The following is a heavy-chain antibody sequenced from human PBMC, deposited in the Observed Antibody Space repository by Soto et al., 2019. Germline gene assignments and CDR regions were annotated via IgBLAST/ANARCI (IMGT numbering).Heavy chain of an antibody. CDR3: AHRHTSVAGAFDY. CDR2: IYWDDNQ. Sequence: QITLKESGPTLVKPTQTLTLTCTFSGVSLTSSGMSVGWIRQPPGKALEWLALIYWDDNQRYSPSLRGRLTVNKDTSKNQVVLTMTNMDAVDTATYYCAHRHTSVAGAFDYWGQGTLVTVS. V-gene: IGHV2-5*02. J-gene: IGHJ4*02. CDR1: GVSLTSSGMS. D-gene: IGHD6-19*01.